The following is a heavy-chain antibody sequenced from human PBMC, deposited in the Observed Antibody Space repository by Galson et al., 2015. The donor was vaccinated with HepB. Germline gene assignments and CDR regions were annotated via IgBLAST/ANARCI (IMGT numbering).Heavy chain of an antibody. CDR2: INNDSITI. D-gene: IGHD5-12*01. V-gene: IGHV3-48*02. CDR3: ARDRRTDSAYDFYI. CDR1: GFTFSAYN. J-gene: IGHJ3*02. Sequence: SLRLSCAASGFTFSAYNMNWVRQAPGKGLEWVSFINNDSITIIYADSVKGRFTISRDNAKNSLYLQMNSLRDEDTAVYYCARDRRTDSAYDFYIWGPGTMVTVSS.